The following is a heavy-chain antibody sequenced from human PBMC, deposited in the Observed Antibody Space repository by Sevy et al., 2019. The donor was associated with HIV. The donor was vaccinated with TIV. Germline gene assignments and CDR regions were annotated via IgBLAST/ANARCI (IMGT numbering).Heavy chain of an antibody. D-gene: IGHD2-2*01. CDR3: AKDIVLTPAGDVFDA. CDR1: GFTFSSYA. J-gene: IGHJ3*01. V-gene: IGHV3-23*01. CDR2: ISGSGGTT. Sequence: GGSLRLSCAASGFTFSSYAMNWVRQAPWKGLEWVSVISGSGGTTYYADSVNGRFTISRDNSKNTLYLQMNSLGAEDTAVYYCAKDIVLTPAGDVFDAWGHGSMVTVSS.